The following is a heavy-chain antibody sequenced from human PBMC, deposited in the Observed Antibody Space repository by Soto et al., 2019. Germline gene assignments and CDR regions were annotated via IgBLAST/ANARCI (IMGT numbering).Heavy chain of an antibody. CDR3: AKDSGYSYGYHYFDY. D-gene: IGHD5-18*01. Sequence: PGGSLRLSCAASGFTFSSYAMSWVRQAPGKGLEWVSAISGGGGSTYYADSVKGRFTISRDNSKNTLYLQMNSLRAEDTAVYYCAKDSGYSYGYHYFDYWGQGTLVTVSS. CDR2: ISGGGGST. J-gene: IGHJ4*02. CDR1: GFTFSSYA. V-gene: IGHV3-23*01.